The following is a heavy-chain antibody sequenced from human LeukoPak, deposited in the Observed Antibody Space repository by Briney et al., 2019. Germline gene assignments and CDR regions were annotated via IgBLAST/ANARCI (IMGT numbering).Heavy chain of an antibody. CDR3: ARGSSTSCGGGCYYYGMDV. CDR1: GGSISSSSYY. D-gene: IGHD2-2*01. J-gene: IGHJ6*02. Sequence: PSETLSLTCTVSGGSISSSSYYWGWIRQPPGKGPEWIGSIYYSGSTYYNPSLKSRVTISVDTSKNQFSLKLSSVTAADTAVYYCARGSSTSCGGGCYYYGMDVWGQGTTVTVSS. V-gene: IGHV4-39*01. CDR2: IYYSGST.